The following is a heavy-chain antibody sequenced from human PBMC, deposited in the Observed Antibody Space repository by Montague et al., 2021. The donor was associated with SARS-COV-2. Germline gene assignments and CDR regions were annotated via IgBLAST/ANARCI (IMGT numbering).Heavy chain of an antibody. V-gene: IGHV3-30-3*01. CDR2: ISYDGSNK. CDR1: GFTFSSYA. D-gene: IGHD6-13*01. J-gene: IGHJ3*02. CDR3: AREQPLYDAFDI. Sequence: SLRLSCAASGFTFSSYAMHWVRQAPGKGLEWVAVISYDGSNKYYADSVKGRFTISRDNSKNTLYLQMNSLRAEDTAVYYCAREQPLYDAFDIWGQGTMVNVCS.